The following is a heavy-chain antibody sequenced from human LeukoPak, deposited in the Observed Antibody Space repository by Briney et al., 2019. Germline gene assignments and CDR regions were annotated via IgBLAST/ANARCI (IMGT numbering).Heavy chain of an antibody. CDR1: GYTFTSYG. Sequence: ASVKVSCKASGYTFTSYGISWVRQAPGQGLEWMGWISAYNGNTNYAQKLQGSVTMTTDTSTSTAYMELRSLRSDDTAVYYCARQQLVHNWFDPWGQGTLVTASS. CDR2: ISAYNGNT. J-gene: IGHJ5*02. V-gene: IGHV1-18*01. CDR3: ARQQLVHNWFDP. D-gene: IGHD6-13*01.